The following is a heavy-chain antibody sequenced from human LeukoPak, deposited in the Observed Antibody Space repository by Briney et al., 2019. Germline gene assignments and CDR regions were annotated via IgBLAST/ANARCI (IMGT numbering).Heavy chain of an antibody. Sequence: GGSLRLSCAASGFTFSSYSMNWVRQAPGKGLEWVSSISSSSSYIYYADSVKGRFTISRDNAKNSLYLQMNSLRAEDTAVYYCAKYYYDSSGYYSYNWFDPWGQGTLVTVSS. V-gene: IGHV3-21*01. CDR1: GFTFSSYS. CDR2: ISSSSSYI. D-gene: IGHD3-22*01. CDR3: AKYYYDSSGYYSYNWFDP. J-gene: IGHJ5*02.